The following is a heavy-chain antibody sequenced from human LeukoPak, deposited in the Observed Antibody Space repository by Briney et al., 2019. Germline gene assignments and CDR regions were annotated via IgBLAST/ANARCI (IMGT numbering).Heavy chain of an antibody. CDR2: IIVGSGAT. J-gene: IGHJ4*02. Sequence: SVKVSCKASGFTSTNFAVQWVRQARGQRLEWIGWIIVGSGATKCAQDFQERVTITRDLSTSTLYMELRSLTSEDTAVYYCARDSYGSGENFDYWGQGTLVTVSS. V-gene: IGHV1-58*01. CDR1: GFTSTNFA. CDR3: ARDSYGSGENFDY. D-gene: IGHD3-10*01.